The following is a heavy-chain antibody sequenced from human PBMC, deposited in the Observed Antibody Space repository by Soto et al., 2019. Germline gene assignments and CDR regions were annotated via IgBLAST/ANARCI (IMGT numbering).Heavy chain of an antibody. CDR3: AKGKDREPHDF. D-gene: IGHD3-22*01. CDR2: ISSSSSTI. J-gene: IGHJ4*02. CDR1: GFTFSSYS. Sequence: GGSLRLSCAASGFTFSSYSMNWVRQAPGKGLEWVSYISSSSSTIYYADSVKGRFTISRDNAKNSLYLQMNSLRAEDTAVYYCAKGKDREPHDFWGQGTLVTVSA. V-gene: IGHV3-48*01.